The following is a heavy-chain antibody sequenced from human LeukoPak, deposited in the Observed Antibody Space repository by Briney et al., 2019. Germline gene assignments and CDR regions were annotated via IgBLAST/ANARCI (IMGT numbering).Heavy chain of an antibody. Sequence: GGSLRLSCAASGFTLSSYWMHWVRQAPGKGLVWVSRINSDGSSTSYADSVKGRFTISRDNAKNTLYLQMNSLRAEDTAVYFCAGGSYYGSGSYYVLSDFWGQGTLVTVSA. V-gene: IGHV3-74*01. CDR1: GFTLSSYW. J-gene: IGHJ4*02. CDR2: INSDGSST. D-gene: IGHD3-10*01. CDR3: AGGSYYGSGSYYVLSDF.